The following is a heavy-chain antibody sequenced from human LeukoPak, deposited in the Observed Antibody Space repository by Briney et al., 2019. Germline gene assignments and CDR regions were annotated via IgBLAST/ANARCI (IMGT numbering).Heavy chain of an antibody. Sequence: SETLSLTCTVSGDSITDDYWSWIRQPPGKGLEWIGYIYYSGRTTYNPSLKSPVSLSIDTSKNQFSLELTSVTAADTAVYYCARVAYGSSWFDPWGQGTLVTVSS. J-gene: IGHJ5*02. CDR3: ARVAYGSSWFDP. CDR1: GDSITDDY. D-gene: IGHD1-14*01. CDR2: IYYSGRT. V-gene: IGHV4-59*01.